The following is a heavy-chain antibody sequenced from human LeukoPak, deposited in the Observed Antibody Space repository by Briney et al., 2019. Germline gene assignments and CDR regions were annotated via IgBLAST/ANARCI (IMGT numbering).Heavy chain of an antibody. CDR2: ISGSGGST. Sequence: PGGSLRLSCAASGFTFSSYAMSWVRQAPGKGLVWVSAISGSGGSTYYADSVKGRFTISRDNSKNTLYLQMNSLRAEDTAVYYCANFHRGYSYGSIDYWGQGTLVTVSS. V-gene: IGHV3-23*01. D-gene: IGHD5-18*01. CDR1: GFTFSSYA. CDR3: ANFHRGYSYGSIDY. J-gene: IGHJ4*02.